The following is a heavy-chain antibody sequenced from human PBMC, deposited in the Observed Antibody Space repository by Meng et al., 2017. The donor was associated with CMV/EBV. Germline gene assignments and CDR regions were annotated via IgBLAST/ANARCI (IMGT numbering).Heavy chain of an antibody. Sequence: QIPLKASAPTLVKPTQTLTLTCTFAGFSLSTSGVGLGWIRQPPGKALEWLALIYWDDDKRYSPSLKSRLTITKDTSKNQVVLTMTNMDPVDTATYYCAHLDTAKLHFDYWGQGTLVTVSS. CDR3: AHLDTAKLHFDY. CDR2: IYWDDDK. D-gene: IGHD5-18*01. J-gene: IGHJ4*02. V-gene: IGHV2-5*02. CDR1: GFSLSTSGVG.